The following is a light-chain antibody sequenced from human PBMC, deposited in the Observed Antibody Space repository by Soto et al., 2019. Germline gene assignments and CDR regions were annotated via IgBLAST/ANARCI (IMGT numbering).Light chain of an antibody. CDR2: GAS. Sequence: EIVLTQSPGTLSLSPGERATLSCRASQSVSSSYLAWYQQKPGQAPRLLIYGASSRATGIPDRFSGSGSGTDFTLTISRLEPEDFAVYYCQHRNNWPPGAAFGGGTTVE. CDR1: QSVSSSY. J-gene: IGKJ4*01. V-gene: IGKV3D-20*02. CDR3: QHRNNWPPGAA.